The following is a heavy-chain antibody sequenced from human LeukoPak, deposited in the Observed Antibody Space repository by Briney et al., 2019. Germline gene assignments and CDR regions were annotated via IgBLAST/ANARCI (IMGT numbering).Heavy chain of an antibody. D-gene: IGHD3-10*01. Sequence: GPTLVKPTQTLTLTCTFSGFSLSTSGVGVGWIRQPPGKALECLALIYWDDDKRYRPSLKSRLSIIKDTSKNQVVLTMTNMDPVDTATYYCAHTVTGRGNPDFDYWGQGTLVTVSS. V-gene: IGHV2-5*02. CDR2: IYWDDDK. CDR1: GFSLSTSGVG. CDR3: AHTVTGRGNPDFDY. J-gene: IGHJ4*02.